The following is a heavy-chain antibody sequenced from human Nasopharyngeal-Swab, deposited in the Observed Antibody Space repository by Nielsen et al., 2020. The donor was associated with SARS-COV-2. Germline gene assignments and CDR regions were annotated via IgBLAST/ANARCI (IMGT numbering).Heavy chain of an antibody. J-gene: IGHJ4*02. D-gene: IGHD5-24*01. Sequence: VRQAPGKGLEWVSYISSSSSIIYYADSVKGRFTISRDNAKNSLYLQMNSLRAEDTAVYYCARVRRDGYNLHFDYWGQGTLVTVSS. CDR3: ARVRRDGYNLHFDY. CDR2: ISSSSSII. V-gene: IGHV3-48*04.